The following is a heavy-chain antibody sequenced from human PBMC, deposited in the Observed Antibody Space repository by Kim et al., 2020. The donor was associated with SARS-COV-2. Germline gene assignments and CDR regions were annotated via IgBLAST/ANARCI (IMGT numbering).Heavy chain of an antibody. D-gene: IGHD3-3*01. Sequence: GTTLYYADYVKGRFTITRDSAKNSLYLQMNSLRAEDTAVYYCARDEFGDSWGQGTLVTVSS. J-gene: IGHJ4*02. CDR3: ARDEFGDS. CDR2: GTTL. V-gene: IGHV3-48*03.